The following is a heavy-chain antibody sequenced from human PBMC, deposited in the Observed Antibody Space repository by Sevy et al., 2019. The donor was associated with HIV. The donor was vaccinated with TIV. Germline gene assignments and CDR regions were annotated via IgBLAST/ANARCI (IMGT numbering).Heavy chain of an antibody. D-gene: IGHD6-13*01. CDR2: IKQDGSEK. CDR3: ARDTGGIGMDV. J-gene: IGHJ6*02. Sequence: GGSLRLSCAASGFTFSSHWMSWVRQAPGKGLEWVANIKQDGSEKYYVDSVKGRFTISRDKAKKSRSLQMNSLRAEDTAVYYCARDTGGIGMDVWGQGTTVTVSS. CDR1: GFTFSSHW. V-gene: IGHV3-7*01.